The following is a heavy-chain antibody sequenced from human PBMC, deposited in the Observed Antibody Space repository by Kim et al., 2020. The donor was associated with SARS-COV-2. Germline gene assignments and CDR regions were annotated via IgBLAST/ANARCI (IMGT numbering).Heavy chain of an antibody. Sequence: SETLSLICTVSGGSFSIYHWSWIRQPAGKGLELIGRIHASGSTNYNPSLKSRVTMSVDTSENQMSLRLSSVTAADTAMYYCARQVAGTDRRFDYWGQGILVTVSS. D-gene: IGHD6-19*01. CDR3: ARQVAGTDRRFDY. CDR2: IHASGST. CDR1: GGSFSIYH. J-gene: IGHJ4*02. V-gene: IGHV4-4*07.